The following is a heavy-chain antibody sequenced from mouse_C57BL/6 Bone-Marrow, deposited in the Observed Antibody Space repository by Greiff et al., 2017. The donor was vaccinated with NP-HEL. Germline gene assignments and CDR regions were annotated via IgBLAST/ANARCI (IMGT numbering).Heavy chain of an antibody. Sequence: VKLMESGPELVKPGASVKISCKASGYAFSSSWMNWVKQRPGKGLEWIGRIYPGDGDTNYNGKFKGKATLTADKSSSTAYMQLSSLTSEDSAVYFCARSGDGQGDVDVWGTGTTVTVSS. CDR1: GYAFSSSW. CDR3: ARSGDGQGDVDV. D-gene: IGHD2-3*01. V-gene: IGHV1-82*01. J-gene: IGHJ1*03. CDR2: IYPGDGDT.